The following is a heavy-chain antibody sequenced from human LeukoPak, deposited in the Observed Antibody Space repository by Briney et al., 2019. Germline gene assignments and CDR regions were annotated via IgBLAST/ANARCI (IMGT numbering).Heavy chain of an antibody. CDR2: IYTSGST. D-gene: IGHD3-22*01. CDR3: AREEITMIVRI. CDR1: GGSISSYY. V-gene: IGHV4-4*08. Sequence: SETLSLTCTVSGGSISSYYWSWIRQPPGKGLEWIGRIYTSGSTNYNPSLKSRVTISVDTSKNQFSLKLSSVTAADTAVYYCAREEITMIVRIWGQGTMVTVSS. J-gene: IGHJ3*02.